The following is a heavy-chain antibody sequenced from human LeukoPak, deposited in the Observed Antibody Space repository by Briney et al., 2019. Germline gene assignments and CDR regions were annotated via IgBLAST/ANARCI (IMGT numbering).Heavy chain of an antibody. Sequence: SETLSLTCTVSGGSISSYYWSWIRQPPGKGLEWIGYIYYSGSTNYNPSLKSRVTISVDTSKNQFSLKLSSVTAADTAVYYCARDRGPWGAWYFDYWGQGTLVTVSS. D-gene: IGHD3-16*01. CDR3: ARDRGPWGAWYFDY. CDR1: GGSISSYY. V-gene: IGHV4-59*01. CDR2: IYYSGST. J-gene: IGHJ4*02.